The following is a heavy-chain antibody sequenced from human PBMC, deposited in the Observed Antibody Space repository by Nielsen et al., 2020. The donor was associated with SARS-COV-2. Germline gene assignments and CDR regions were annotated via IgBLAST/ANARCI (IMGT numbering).Heavy chain of an antibody. Sequence: GGSLRLSCAASGFTFSSYSMNWVRQAPGKGLEWVSSISSSSSYIYYADSVKGRFTISRDNAKNSLYLQMNSLRAEDTAVYYCARDLRGRRDSGSSPPAAFDIWGQGTMVTVSS. J-gene: IGHJ3*02. D-gene: IGHD1-26*01. CDR1: GFTFSSYS. CDR2: ISSSSSYI. V-gene: IGHV3-21*01. CDR3: ARDLRGRRDSGSSPPAAFDI.